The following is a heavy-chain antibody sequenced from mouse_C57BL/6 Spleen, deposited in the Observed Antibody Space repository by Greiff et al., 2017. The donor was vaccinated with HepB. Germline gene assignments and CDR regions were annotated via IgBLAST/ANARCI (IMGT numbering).Heavy chain of an antibody. V-gene: IGHV2-6-1*01. CDR1: GFSLTSYG. CDR3: ARHQGYGYGDYAMDY. CDR2: IWSDGST. Sequence: QVQLKESGPGLVAPSQSLSITCTVSGFSLTSYGVHWVRQPPGKGLEWLVVIWSDGSTTYNSALKSRLSISKDNSKSQVFLKMNSLQTDDTAMYYCARHQGYGYGDYAMDYWGQGTSVTVSS. D-gene: IGHD2-2*01. J-gene: IGHJ4*01.